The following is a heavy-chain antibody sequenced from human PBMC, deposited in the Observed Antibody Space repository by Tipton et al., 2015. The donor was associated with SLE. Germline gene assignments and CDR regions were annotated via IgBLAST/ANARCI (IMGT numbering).Heavy chain of an antibody. V-gene: IGHV4-61*02. D-gene: IGHD4-11*01. J-gene: IGHJ4*02. CDR3: ASDAVDDYRGGAVDS. CDR2: IFTSGSA. CDR1: GGSISRGSYV. Sequence: TLSLTCSFSGGSISRGSYVWNWIRQPAGKGLEWIGRIFTSGSANYNPSLKSPVTISIDTSKNQFYLNLTSATAADPAVCYCASDAVDDYRGGAVDSWGQGTLVPVYS.